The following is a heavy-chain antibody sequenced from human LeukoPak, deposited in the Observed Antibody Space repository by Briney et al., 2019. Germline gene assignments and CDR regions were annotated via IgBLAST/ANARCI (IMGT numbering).Heavy chain of an antibody. J-gene: IGHJ4*02. CDR2: IRRNGGTT. CDR1: GFSFSAST. V-gene: IGHV3-64*01. Sequence: GGSLRLSCAASGFSFSASTMHWVRQAPGKGLESVSSIRRNGGTTYYAKSVKGRFTISRDNSNNTLYLQMDSLRAEDMAVYYCARVRADYYDSTGYYGPFDFWGQGTLVTVSS. CDR3: ARVRADYYDSTGYYGPFDF. D-gene: IGHD3-22*01.